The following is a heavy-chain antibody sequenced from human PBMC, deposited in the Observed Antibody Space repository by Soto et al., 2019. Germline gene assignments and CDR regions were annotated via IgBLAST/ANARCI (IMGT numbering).Heavy chain of an antibody. CDR3: ARDQLDRLKPRETRYFDY. Sequence: GGSLRLSCAASGLDFSSEVMCWVRQAPGKGLEWVSSISGSGRTIYHADSMRGRFAISRDNSKNSLYLQLNNLRVDDTAVYYCARDQLDRLKPRETRYFDYWGQGTLVTVSS. D-gene: IGHD3-3*01. CDR2: ISGSGRTI. J-gene: IGHJ4*02. V-gene: IGHV3-23*01. CDR1: GLDFSSEV.